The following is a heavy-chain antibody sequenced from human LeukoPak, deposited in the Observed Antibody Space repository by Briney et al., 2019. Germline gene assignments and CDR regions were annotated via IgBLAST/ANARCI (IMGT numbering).Heavy chain of an antibody. CDR1: GFTFSWHA. CDR3: VRTSSGYAPI. Sequence: GGSLRLSCSASGFTFSWHAMHWVRQAPGKGLEYVSAISSNGGSTYYADSVKGRFTISRDNSKNTLYLQMSSLRAEDTAVFYCVRTSSGYAPIWGQGTMVTVSS. J-gene: IGHJ3*02. D-gene: IGHD3-22*01. CDR2: ISSNGGST. V-gene: IGHV3-64D*06.